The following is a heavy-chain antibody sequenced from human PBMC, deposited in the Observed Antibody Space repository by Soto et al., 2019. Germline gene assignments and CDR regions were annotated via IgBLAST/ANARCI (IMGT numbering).Heavy chain of an antibody. D-gene: IGHD3-16*01. CDR2: MYYSGGA. CDR3: GRGVGGATRHTDLDS. V-gene: IGHV4-39*01. CDR1: GVSIHNSHSF. Sequence: SETLSLTCAVSGVSIHNSHSFWGWIRQPPGKGLEFIGSMYYSGGANYNPSLKSRVTISLDTSKNQFSLTVNSVTAADTAIYFCGRGVGGATRHTDLDSWGQGTLVTVSS. J-gene: IGHJ4*02.